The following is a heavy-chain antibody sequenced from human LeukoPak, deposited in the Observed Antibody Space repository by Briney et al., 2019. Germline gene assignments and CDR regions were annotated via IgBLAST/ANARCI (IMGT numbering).Heavy chain of an antibody. D-gene: IGHD3-16*01. Sequence: SETLSLTCAVYGGSLNDYLWSWIRQPPGQGLEWIGEVGHSGTTNYNPSLKSRVTISVDTSKNQFSLKLSSVTAADTAVYYCASKPVWGGVDYWGQGTLVTVSS. CDR1: GGSLNDYL. J-gene: IGHJ4*02. V-gene: IGHV4-34*01. CDR2: VGHSGTT. CDR3: ASKPVWGGVDY.